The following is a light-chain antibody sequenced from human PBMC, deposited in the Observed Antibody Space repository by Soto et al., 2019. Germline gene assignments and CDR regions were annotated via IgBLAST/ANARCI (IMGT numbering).Light chain of an antibody. V-gene: IGKV3-11*01. J-gene: IGKJ2*01. CDR3: QQRSNWPPYT. CDR1: QSVSRY. Sequence: EIVLTQSPATLSLSPGERATLSCRASQSVSRYLAWYQQKPGQAPRLLIYYASDRATGIPARFSGSGSGTDFTLTISIQEPEDYAVYYCQQRSNWPPYTFGQGTKLEIK. CDR2: YAS.